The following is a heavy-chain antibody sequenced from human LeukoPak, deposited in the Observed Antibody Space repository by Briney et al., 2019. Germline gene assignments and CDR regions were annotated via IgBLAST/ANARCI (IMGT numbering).Heavy chain of an antibody. V-gene: IGHV1-2*02. CDR2: INPNSGGT. D-gene: IGHD5-18*01. CDR3: ATDPLGTAMDFNKDY. J-gene: IGHJ4*02. CDR1: RYTFTGYY. Sequence: ASVKVSCKASRYTFTGYYMHWVRQAPGQGLEWMGWINPNSGGTNYAQKFQGRVTMTRDTSISTAYMELSRLRSDDTAVYYCATDPLGTAMDFNKDYWGQGTLVTVSS.